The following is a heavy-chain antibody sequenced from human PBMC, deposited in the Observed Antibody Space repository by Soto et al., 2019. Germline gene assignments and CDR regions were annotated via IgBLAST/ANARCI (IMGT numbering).Heavy chain of an antibody. CDR1: GYTFTGYS. D-gene: IGHD3-3*01. Sequence: ASVKVSCKASGYTFTGYSIHWVRQAPGQGLEWMGWINPNSGATKYAQKFQGRVTMTRDTSISTAYMELTLLRSDDTAIYYCALGGGTILGLLPWGEGTLVTVSS. CDR3: ALGGGTILGLLP. V-gene: IGHV1-2*02. CDR2: INPNSGAT. J-gene: IGHJ5*02.